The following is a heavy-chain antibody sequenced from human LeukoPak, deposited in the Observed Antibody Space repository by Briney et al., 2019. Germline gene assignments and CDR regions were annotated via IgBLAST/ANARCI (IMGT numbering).Heavy chain of an antibody. CDR2: IYTSGST. CDR3: ARLATIAYYYYYMDV. Sequence: SETLSLTCTVSGGSISSYYWSWIRQPPGKGLEWIGYIYTSGSTNYNPSLKSRVTISVDTSKNQFSLKLSSVTAADTAVYYCARLATIAYYYYYMDVWGNGTTVTVSS. V-gene: IGHV4-4*09. J-gene: IGHJ6*03. D-gene: IGHD5-12*01. CDR1: GGSISSYY.